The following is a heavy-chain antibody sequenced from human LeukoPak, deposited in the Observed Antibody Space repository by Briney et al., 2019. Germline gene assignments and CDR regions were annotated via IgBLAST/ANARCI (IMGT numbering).Heavy chain of an antibody. CDR2: IHTSWTT. J-gene: IGHJ5*02. D-gene: IGHD3-22*01. Sequence: SETLSLTCTVSGXSMSSYYWNFIRQPAGKGLEWIGRIHTSWTTYYNPSLKSRITMSVDTSRNQFSLRLTSVTAADTAVYYCARGDYYDRGGRNWFDPWGQGTLVTVSS. CDR1: GXSMSSYY. V-gene: IGHV4-4*07. CDR3: ARGDYYDRGGRNWFDP.